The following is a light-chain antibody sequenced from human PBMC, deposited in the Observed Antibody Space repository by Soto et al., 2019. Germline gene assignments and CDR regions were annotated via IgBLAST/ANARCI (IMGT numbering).Light chain of an antibody. CDR2: AAS. Sequence: DIQMTQSPSSVSASVGDRVTITCRASQGISGWLAWYQQKPGEAPKLLIYAASNLQSGVPSRFSGSGSGTDFTLTINSLQPEDFATYYCQQYDSFSVTFGQGTKVDIK. V-gene: IGKV1D-12*01. J-gene: IGKJ1*01. CDR3: QQYDSFSVT. CDR1: QGISGW.